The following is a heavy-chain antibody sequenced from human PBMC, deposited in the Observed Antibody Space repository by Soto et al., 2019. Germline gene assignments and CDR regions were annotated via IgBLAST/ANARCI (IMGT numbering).Heavy chain of an antibody. CDR2: IYYSGST. V-gene: IGHV4-39*01. D-gene: IGHD3-10*01. J-gene: IGHJ5*02. CDR1: GGSIINRSHY. Sequence: QLQLQESGPGLVKPSETLSLTCTVSGGSIINRSHYWGWIRQPPGKGLGWIGTIYYSGSTYYNPSLESRVTISVDTSKNQFSLKLSSVTAADTAVYYCARHDYYGSGSYSWGQGTLVSVSS. CDR3: ARHDYYGSGSYS.